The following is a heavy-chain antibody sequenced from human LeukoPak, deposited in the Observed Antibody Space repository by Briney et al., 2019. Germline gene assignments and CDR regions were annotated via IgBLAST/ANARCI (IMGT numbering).Heavy chain of an antibody. Sequence: PGGTLRIYCSASGFTFSSYDMHWDRQATGKGLEWVSAIGTAGDPYYPGSVKGRFTISRENAKNSLYLQMNSLRAGDTAVYYCARGIGLQGYYYRGMDVWGKGTTVTVSS. D-gene: IGHD3-10*01. CDR1: GFTFSSYD. CDR3: ARGIGLQGYYYRGMDV. J-gene: IGHJ6*04. V-gene: IGHV3-13*05. CDR2: IGTAGDP.